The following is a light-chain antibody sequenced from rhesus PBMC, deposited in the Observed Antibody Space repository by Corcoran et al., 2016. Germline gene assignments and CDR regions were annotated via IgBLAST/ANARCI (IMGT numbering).Light chain of an antibody. V-gene: IGKV3-42*03. CDR1: QSVSSN. J-gene: IGKJ4*01. CDR2: GSF. Sequence: EIVMTQSPVTLSLSPGERATLSCRASQSVSSNLAWYQQKPGQAPRLLMYGSFSRDTGIPDRFSGSGSGTEFDLTISSLEPEDLAVYYCQQYSNWPLTFGGGTKVEIK. CDR3: QQYSNWPLT.